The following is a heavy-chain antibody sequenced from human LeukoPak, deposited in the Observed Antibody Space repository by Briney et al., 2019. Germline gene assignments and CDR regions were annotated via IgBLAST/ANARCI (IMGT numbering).Heavy chain of an antibody. CDR3: AKDHDYYDNSGYYSFFDY. J-gene: IGHJ4*02. CDR2: ISGSGTST. Sequence: GGSLRLSCAASKFTFSTYAMTWVRQAPGKGLEWVSAISGSGTSTYYADSVKGRFTISRDNSKNTLYLQMNSLRDEDTAVYYCAKDHDYYDNSGYYSFFDYWGQGTLVTVSS. D-gene: IGHD3-22*01. V-gene: IGHV3-23*01. CDR1: KFTFSTYA.